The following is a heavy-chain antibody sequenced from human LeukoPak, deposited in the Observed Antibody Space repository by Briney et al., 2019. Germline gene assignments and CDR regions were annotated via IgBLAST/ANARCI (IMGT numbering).Heavy chain of an antibody. J-gene: IGHJ3*02. CDR1: GFTFNSYW. V-gene: IGHV3-74*01. Sequence: GGSLRLSCAASGFTFNSYWMHWVRQAPGKGMVWVSRINSDGSGTSDADFVKGRFTISGDNSKNTLYLQMNSLRAEDTAMYYCARDRLTNDAFDIWGQGTMVTVSS. D-gene: IGHD2-8*01. CDR3: ARDRLTNDAFDI. CDR2: INSDGSGT.